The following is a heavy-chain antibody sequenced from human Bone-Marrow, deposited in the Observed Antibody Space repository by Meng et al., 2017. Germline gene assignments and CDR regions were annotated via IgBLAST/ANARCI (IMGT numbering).Heavy chain of an antibody. V-gene: IGHV1-69*06. Sequence: SVKVSCKASGGTFSIYVVSWVRQAPGQGLEWMGGIIPLSGTADYTQRFQGRVTFTADKSTNTAYMELRSLKSGDTAVYYCARGGRNYAEPLDYWGQGTLVTVSS. CDR3: ARGGRNYAEPLDY. J-gene: IGHJ4*02. CDR1: GGTFSIYV. CDR2: IIPLSGTA. D-gene: IGHD3-16*01.